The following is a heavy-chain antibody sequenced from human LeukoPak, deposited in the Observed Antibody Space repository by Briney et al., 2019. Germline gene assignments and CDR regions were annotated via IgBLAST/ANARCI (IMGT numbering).Heavy chain of an antibody. D-gene: IGHD5-12*01. CDR2: IRFDGSNK. V-gene: IGHV3-30*02. CDR3: AKDRAPIVATNTFDY. J-gene: IGHJ4*02. CDR1: GFTFSSYG. Sequence: GGSLRLSCAASGFTFSSYGMHWVRQAPGKGLEWVAFIRFDGSNKYCADSVKGRFTISRDNSKNTLYLQMNSLRAEDTAVYYCAKDRAPIVATNTFDYWGQGTLVTVSS.